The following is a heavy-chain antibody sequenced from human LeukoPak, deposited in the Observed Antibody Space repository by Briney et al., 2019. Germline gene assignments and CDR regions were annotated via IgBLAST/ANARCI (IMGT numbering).Heavy chain of an antibody. D-gene: IGHD6-6*01. CDR3: ARHRDGSSCFDP. J-gene: IGHJ5*02. CDR2: IYYSGST. CDR1: GGSISSSSCY. Sequence: PSETLSLTCTVSGGSISSSSCYWGWIRQPPGKGLEWIGSIYYSGSTYYNPSLKSRVTISVDTSKNQFSLKLSSVTAADTAVFYCARHRDGSSCFDPWGQGTLVTVSS. V-gene: IGHV4-39*01.